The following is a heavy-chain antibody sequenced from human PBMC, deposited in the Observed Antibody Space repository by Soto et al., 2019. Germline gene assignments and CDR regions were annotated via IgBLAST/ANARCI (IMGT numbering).Heavy chain of an antibody. CDR3: AKDSLPSIAAGEIDY. CDR2: ISWNSGSI. Sequence: EVQLVESGGGLVQPGRSLRLSCAASGFTFDDYAMHWVRQAPGKGLEWVSGISWNSGSIGYADSVKGRFTISRDNAKNSLYLQMNSLRAEDTALYYCAKDSLPSIAAGEIDYWGQGTLVTVSS. D-gene: IGHD6-6*01. V-gene: IGHV3-9*01. J-gene: IGHJ4*02. CDR1: GFTFDDYA.